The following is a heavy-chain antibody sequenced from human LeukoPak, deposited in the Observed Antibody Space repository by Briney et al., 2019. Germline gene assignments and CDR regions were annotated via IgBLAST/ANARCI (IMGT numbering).Heavy chain of an antibody. Sequence: SETLSLTCTVSGGSISSDSYYWAWIRQPPGKGLEWIASIYYSGGTYYNPSLKSRVTISVDTSRNQFSLKLNSVTAADTAVYYCASLAVAGLSEGYWGQGTLVIVSS. J-gene: IGHJ4*02. CDR1: GGSISSDSYY. CDR3: ASLAVAGLSEGY. D-gene: IGHD6-19*01. V-gene: IGHV4-39*01. CDR2: IYYSGGT.